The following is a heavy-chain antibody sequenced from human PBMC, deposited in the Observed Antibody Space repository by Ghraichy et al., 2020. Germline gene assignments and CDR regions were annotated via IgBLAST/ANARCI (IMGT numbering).Heavy chain of an antibody. CDR3: AKDLGY. CDR1: GFTFSSYG. D-gene: IGHD7-27*01. V-gene: IGHV3-30*18. Sequence: GGSLRLSCAASGFTFSSYGMHWVRQAPGKGLEWVAVISYDGSNKYYADSVKGRFTISRDNSKNTLYLQMNSLRAEDTAVYYCAKDLGYWGQGTLVTVSS. J-gene: IGHJ4*02. CDR2: ISYDGSNK.